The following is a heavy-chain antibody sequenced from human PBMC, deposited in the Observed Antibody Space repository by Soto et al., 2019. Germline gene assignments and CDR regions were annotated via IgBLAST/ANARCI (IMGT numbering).Heavy chain of an antibody. Sequence: EVQLVESGGGVVQSGGSLTLSCAASGFTVSNSYMSWVRQAPGKGLEWVSAIYSGGSSYYADSVKGRFTISRDNSRNTIYLQMNSLRAEDTAVYFCARCDGSATYCFFFAYWGQGTPVTVSS. CDR1: GFTVSNSY. D-gene: IGHD3-10*01. V-gene: IGHV3-66*01. CDR2: IYSGGSS. CDR3: ARCDGSATYCFFFAY. J-gene: IGHJ4*02.